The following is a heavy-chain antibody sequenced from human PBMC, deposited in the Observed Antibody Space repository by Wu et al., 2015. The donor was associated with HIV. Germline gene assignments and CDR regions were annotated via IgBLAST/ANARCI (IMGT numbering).Heavy chain of an antibody. V-gene: IGHV1-69*13. CDR1: GGTFSDYA. D-gene: IGHD5-24*01. Sequence: QVQLVQSGAEVKEPGSSVKVSCKASGGTFSDYAFSWVRLAPGQGLEWMGRIIPIFGTANYAQKFQGRVTITADESTSTAYMELSSLRSEDTAVYYCARDSDGYNINLAFDYRGDQGTSGHRLF. CDR2: IIPIFGTA. J-gene: IGHJ3*01. CDR3: ARDSDGYNINLAFDYR.